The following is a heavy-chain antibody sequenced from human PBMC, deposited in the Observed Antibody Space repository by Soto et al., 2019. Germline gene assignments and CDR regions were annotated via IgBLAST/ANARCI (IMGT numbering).Heavy chain of an antibody. CDR2: IIPIFGTA. CDR3: ARDFGSGYDYVWGSYRFSGFDY. D-gene: IGHD3-16*02. Sequence: SVKVSCKASGGTFSSYAISWVRQAPGQGLEWMGGIIPIFGTANYAQKFQGRVTITADKSTSTAYMELSSLRSEDTAVYYCARDFGSGYDYVWGSYRFSGFDYWGQGTLVTVSS. J-gene: IGHJ4*02. V-gene: IGHV1-69*06. CDR1: GGTFSSYA.